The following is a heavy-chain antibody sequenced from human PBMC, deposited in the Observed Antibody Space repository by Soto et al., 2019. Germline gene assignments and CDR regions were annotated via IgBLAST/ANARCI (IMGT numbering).Heavy chain of an antibody. V-gene: IGHV6-1*01. D-gene: IGHD1-7*01. CDR2: TYYRSRWYN. CDR3: AGTTSLQWYYMDV. Sequence: QVQLQQSGPGLVKPSQTLSLTRAISGDSVSSNSAAWNWIRQSPSGGLEWLGRTYYRSRWYNDYAVSVRSRITINPDTSKNQFSLHLNSVTPEDTAVYYCAGTTSLQWYYMDVWGKGTTVTVSS. CDR1: GDSVSSNSAA. J-gene: IGHJ6*03.